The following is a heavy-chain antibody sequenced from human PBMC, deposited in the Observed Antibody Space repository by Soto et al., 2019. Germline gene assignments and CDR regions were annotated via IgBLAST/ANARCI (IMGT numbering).Heavy chain of an antibody. D-gene: IGHD2-2*01. CDR2: IYRPDPDN. CDR3: ARSLRLLPDAYSDDYYHHNGRDV. J-gene: IGHJ6*02. V-gene: IGHV5-51*01. Sequence: GESLKISCEGFGYSFTTFWIAWVRQMPGKGLKWMGIIYRPDPDNTHSPSFQRNVTITSDKSFYIAYLQSSSLKASDTAMYNCARSLRLLPDAYSDDYYHHNGRDVWGQETTVTVSS. CDR1: GYSFTTFW.